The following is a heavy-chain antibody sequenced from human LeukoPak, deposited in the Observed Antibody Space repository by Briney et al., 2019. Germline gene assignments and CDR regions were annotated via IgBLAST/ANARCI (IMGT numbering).Heavy chain of an antibody. V-gene: IGHV3-21*01. Sequence: GGSLRLSCAASGFTFSSYAMSWVRQAPGKGLEWVSSISSSSSYIYYADSVKGRFTISRDNAKNSLYLQMNSLRAEDTAVYYCAREMIGGWCQDVDYWGQGTLVTVSS. CDR2: ISSSSSYI. CDR1: GFTFSSYA. D-gene: IGHD6-19*01. J-gene: IGHJ4*02. CDR3: AREMIGGWCQDVDY.